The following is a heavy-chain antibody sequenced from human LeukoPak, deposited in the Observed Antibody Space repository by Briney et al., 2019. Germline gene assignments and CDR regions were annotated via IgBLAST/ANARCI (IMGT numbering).Heavy chain of an antibody. Sequence: GGSLRLSCAASGFIFSSYSMSWVRQAPGKGLEWVSVITGSGGNAYYADSVKGRFTISKDNSKNTVYLQMSSLRVDDTAVYYCAKAASSSWPSYYYGMGVWGQGTTVTVSS. CDR3: AKAASSSWPSYYYGMGV. CDR1: GFIFSSYS. V-gene: IGHV3-23*01. D-gene: IGHD6-13*01. CDR2: ITGSGGNA. J-gene: IGHJ6*02.